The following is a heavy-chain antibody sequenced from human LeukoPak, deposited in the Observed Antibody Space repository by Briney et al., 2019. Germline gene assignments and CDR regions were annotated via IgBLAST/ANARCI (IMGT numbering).Heavy chain of an antibody. CDR2: IIPILGTA. Sequence: SVKVSCKASGGTFSSYAISWVRQAPGQGLEWMGRIIPILGTANYAQKFQGRVTITADKSTSTAYMELSSLRSEDTAVYYCARDPGGYNYGTRYFDYWGQGTLVTVSS. CDR3: ARDPGGYNYGTRYFDY. J-gene: IGHJ4*02. V-gene: IGHV1-69*04. D-gene: IGHD5-24*01. CDR1: GGTFSSYA.